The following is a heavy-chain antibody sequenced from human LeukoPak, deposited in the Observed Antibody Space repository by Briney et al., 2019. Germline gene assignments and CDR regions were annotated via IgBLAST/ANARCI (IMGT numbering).Heavy chain of an antibody. CDR3: ATRGSDFWSGFEY. J-gene: IGHJ4*02. CDR2: FDPENAEI. D-gene: IGHD3-3*01. Sequence: ASVKVSCKLSGNTLRELPIQWVRQAGGKGLEWMAGFDPENAEIVYAQKFQGRVTMTEDTSTNTAYMELTSLTSDDTALYYCATRGSDFWSGFEYWGQGTQVTVSS. V-gene: IGHV1-24*01. CDR1: GNTLRELP.